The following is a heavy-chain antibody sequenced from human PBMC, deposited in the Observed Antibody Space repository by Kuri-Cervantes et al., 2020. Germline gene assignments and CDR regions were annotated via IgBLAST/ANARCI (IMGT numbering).Heavy chain of an antibody. D-gene: IGHD3-10*01. CDR3: AKHYYYGSGRPFDY. V-gene: IGHV3-7*01. J-gene: IGHJ4*02. Sequence: GESLKISCAASGFTFSSYAMSWVRQAPGKGLEWVANIKQDGSEKYYVDSVKGRFTISRDNAKNSLYLQMNSLRAEDTAVYYCAKHYYYGSGRPFDYWGQGTLVTVSS. CDR1: GFTFSSYA. CDR2: IKQDGSEK.